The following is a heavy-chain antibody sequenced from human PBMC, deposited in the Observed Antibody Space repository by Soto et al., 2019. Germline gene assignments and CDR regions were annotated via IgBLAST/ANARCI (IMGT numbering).Heavy chain of an antibody. CDR2: IYPGDSDT. J-gene: IGHJ5*02. CDR3: ARPPPGATSGNWFDP. V-gene: IGHV5-51*01. Sequence: PGESLKISCKGSGYSFTSYWIGWVRQMPGKGLEWMGIIYPGDSDTRYSPSFQGQVTISADKSISTAYLQWSSLKASDTAMYYCARPPPGATSGNWFDPWGQGTLVTVSS. D-gene: IGHD1-26*01. CDR1: GYSFTSYW.